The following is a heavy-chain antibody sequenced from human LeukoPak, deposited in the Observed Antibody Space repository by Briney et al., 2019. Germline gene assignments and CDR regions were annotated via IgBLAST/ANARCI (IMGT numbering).Heavy chain of an antibody. CDR1: GFTFSSYG. Sequence: GRSLRLSCAASGFTFSSYGMHWVRQAPGKGLEWVAVISYDGSNKYYADSVKGRFTISRDNSKNTLYLQMNSLRAEDTAVYYCAKDFPYCSSTSCYRNWFDPWGQGTLVTVSS. J-gene: IGHJ5*02. CDR2: ISYDGSNK. V-gene: IGHV3-30*18. D-gene: IGHD2-2*01. CDR3: AKDFPYCSSTSCYRNWFDP.